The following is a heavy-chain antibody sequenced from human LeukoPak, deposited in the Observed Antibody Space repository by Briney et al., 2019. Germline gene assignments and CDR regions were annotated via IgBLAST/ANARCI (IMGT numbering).Heavy chain of an antibody. J-gene: IGHJ6*03. CDR2: INHSGST. Sequence: ASETLSLTCAVYGGSFSGYYWSWIRQPPGKGLEWIGGINHSGSTNYNPSLKSRVTISVDTSKNQFSLKLSSVTAADTAVYYCARGARWLRDYYYMDVWGKGTTVTVSS. V-gene: IGHV4-34*01. D-gene: IGHD5-12*01. CDR3: ARGARWLRDYYYMDV. CDR1: GGSFSGYY.